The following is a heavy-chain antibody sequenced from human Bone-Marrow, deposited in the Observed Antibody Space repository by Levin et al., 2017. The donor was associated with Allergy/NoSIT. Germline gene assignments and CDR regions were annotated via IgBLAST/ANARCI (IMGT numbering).Heavy chain of an antibody. CDR1: GFTVSSNY. CDR3: ARGGRPGVDYYYGMDV. D-gene: IGHD1-1*01. CDR2: IYSGGST. Sequence: HTGGSLRLSCAASGFTVSSNYMSWVRQAPGKGLEWVSVIYSGGSTYYADSVKGRFTISRDNSKNTLYLQMNSLRAEDTAVYYCARGGRPGVDYYYGMDVWGQGTTVTVSS. J-gene: IGHJ6*02. V-gene: IGHV3-66*01.